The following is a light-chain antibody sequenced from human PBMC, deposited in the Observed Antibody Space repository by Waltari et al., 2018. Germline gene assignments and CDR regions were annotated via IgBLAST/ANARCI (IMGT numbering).Light chain of an antibody. CDR3: QQHGTLPAT. V-gene: IGKV3-20*01. J-gene: IGKJ1*01. CDR1: QSVGSSS. CDR2: RAS. Sequence: EIVLTQSPGTASLSPGERVTLSCRARQSVGSSSLAWYQQKPGQAPRLVFYRASRRATGIPDRFSGSGSGTDFSLTISRLEPEDFAVYYCQQHGTLPATFGQGTKVEIK.